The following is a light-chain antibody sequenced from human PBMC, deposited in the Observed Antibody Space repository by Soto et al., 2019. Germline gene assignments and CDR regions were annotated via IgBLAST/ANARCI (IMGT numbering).Light chain of an antibody. V-gene: IGKV2-30*01. Sequence: EAVMTQSPLSLPVTLGQPASISCRSSQSLVYTDGSTSLHWFQQRPGQSPRRLIYKVSHRDAGVPDTVSASGLGADFSLKISRVEAEEVGVYYCMQDSRSPWTFGQGTNVESK. CDR3: MQDSRSPWT. J-gene: IGKJ1*01. CDR1: QSLVYTDGSTS. CDR2: KVS.